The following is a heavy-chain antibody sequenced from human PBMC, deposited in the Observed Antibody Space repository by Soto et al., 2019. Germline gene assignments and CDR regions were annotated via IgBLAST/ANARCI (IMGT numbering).Heavy chain of an antibody. D-gene: IGHD3-10*01. J-gene: IGHJ6*02. CDR1: GGTFSSYT. CDR3: ARFRGSYGMDV. Sequence: QVQLVQSGAAVKKPGSSVKVSCKASGGTFSSYTISWVRQAPGQGLEWMGRIIPILGIANYAQKFQGRVTITADKSTSTAYMELCSLKDTAVYYCARFRGSYGMDVWGQGTTVTVSS. V-gene: IGHV1-69*02. CDR2: IIPILGIA.